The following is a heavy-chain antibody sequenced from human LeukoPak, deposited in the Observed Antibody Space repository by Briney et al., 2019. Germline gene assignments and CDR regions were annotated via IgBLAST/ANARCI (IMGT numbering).Heavy chain of an antibody. CDR2: IYDSGTT. CDR3: ARVEEGYGAGRRENYYYYYMDV. Sequence: PSETLSLTCTVSGGSISSYYWSWIRQPPGKGLEWFGYIYDSGTTNYNPSLKSRVTISVDTSKNQFSLKLSSVTAADTAVYFCARVEEGYGAGRRENYYYYYMDVWGKGTTVTISS. J-gene: IGHJ6*03. CDR1: GGSISSYY. V-gene: IGHV4-59*01. D-gene: IGHD3-10*01.